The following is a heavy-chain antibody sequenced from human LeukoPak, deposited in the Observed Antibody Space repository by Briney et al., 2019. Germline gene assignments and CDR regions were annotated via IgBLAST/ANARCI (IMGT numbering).Heavy chain of an antibody. CDR2: INQDGSQT. CDR1: GFAFSDYW. Sequence: GGSLRLSCTASGFAFSDYWMSWVRQAPGKGLEWLANINQDGSQTSYVDSVRGRFTVSRDNAKNSLYLQMYSLRADDTAVYYCARDSSPRYSGYDWVYWGRGTLVTVSS. J-gene: IGHJ4*02. D-gene: IGHD5-12*01. CDR3: ARDSSPRYSGYDWVY. V-gene: IGHV3-7*01.